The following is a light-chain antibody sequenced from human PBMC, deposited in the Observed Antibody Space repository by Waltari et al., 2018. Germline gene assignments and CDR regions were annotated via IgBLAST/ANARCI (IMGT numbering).Light chain of an antibody. CDR2: ATY. CDR3: QSYDSTLRGSV. V-gene: IGLV1-40*01. J-gene: IGLJ3*02. CDR1: TSNFGAGFD. Sequence: QSVLTQPPSVSGAPGQRVTISCTGTTSNFGAGFDVQWYQQLPKPAPKLLIFATYNRPSGVPDRFSGSKSGTSASLTITGLQADDEADYYCQSYDSTLRGSVFGGGTRLTVL.